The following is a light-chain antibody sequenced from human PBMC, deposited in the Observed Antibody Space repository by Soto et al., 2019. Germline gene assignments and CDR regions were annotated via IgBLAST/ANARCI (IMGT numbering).Light chain of an antibody. CDR3: QQYNNWPPEIT. CDR2: GAS. Sequence: EIVMTQSPATLSVSQGERATLSCRASQSVSSNLAWYQQKPGQAPRLLIYGASTRATGIPARFSGSGSGTEFTLTISSLQSEDFAVYYCQQYNNWPPEITFGQGTRLEIK. V-gene: IGKV3-15*01. CDR1: QSVSSN. J-gene: IGKJ5*01.